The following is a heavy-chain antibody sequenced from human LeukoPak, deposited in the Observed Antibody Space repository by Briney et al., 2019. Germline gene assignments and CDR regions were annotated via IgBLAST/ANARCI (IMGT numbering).Heavy chain of an antibody. D-gene: IGHD3-9*01. CDR2: IYSGGST. J-gene: IGHJ4*02. V-gene: IGHV3-66*01. CDR3: ARADTLTHWLYFDY. Sequence: GGSLRLSCAASGFTVSGNYMSWVRQAPGKGLEWVSVIYSGGSTYYADSVKGRFTISRDNSKNTLYLQMNSLRAEDTAVYYCARADTLTHWLYFDYWGQGTLVTVSS. CDR1: GFTVSGNY.